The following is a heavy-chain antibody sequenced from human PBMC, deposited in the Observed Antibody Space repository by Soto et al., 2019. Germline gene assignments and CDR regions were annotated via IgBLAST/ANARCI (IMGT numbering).Heavy chain of an antibody. CDR1: GGSISSGGYY. D-gene: IGHD3-16*01. J-gene: IGHJ3*01. CDR2: IHYTEST. V-gene: IGHV4-31*03. Sequence: QVQLQQSGPGLVKPSQTLSLTCTVSGGSISSGGYYWTWIRQHPGKGLEWIGYIHYTESTYYNPSLKSRVIVSIDTSKNQFSLSLSSVTAADTAVYYCTRGAWGYAFDVWGQGTMVAVSS. CDR3: TRGAWGYAFDV.